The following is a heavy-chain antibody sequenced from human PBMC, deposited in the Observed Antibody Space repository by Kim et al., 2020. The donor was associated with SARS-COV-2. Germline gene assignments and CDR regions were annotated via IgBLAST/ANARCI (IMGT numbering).Heavy chain of an antibody. J-gene: IGHJ5*01. CDR3: ALTREPLLWFGSRDS. CDR1: GFTFSTYS. CDR2: ISPSSTTM. V-gene: IGHV3-48*02. Sequence: GGSLRLSCAASGFTFSTYSMNWVRQAPGKGLEWVSFISPSSTTMYYADSVKGRFTISRDNAKKSLYLQMNSLRDEDTAVYYCALTREPLLWFGSRDSGG. D-gene: IGHD3-10*01.